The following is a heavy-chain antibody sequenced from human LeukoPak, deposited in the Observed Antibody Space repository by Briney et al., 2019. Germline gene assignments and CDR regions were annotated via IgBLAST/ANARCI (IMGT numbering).Heavy chain of an antibody. J-gene: IGHJ1*01. Sequence: PGGSLRLSCAASGFTFSSYGMHWVRQAPGKGLEWVAVISYDGSNNYYADSVKGRFTISRDNYKNTLYLQMNSLRAEDTAVYYCATKESTMNHPQHWGQGTLVTVSS. D-gene: IGHD3-22*01. CDR3: ATKESTMNHPQH. CDR1: GFTFSSYG. CDR2: ISYDGSNN. V-gene: IGHV3-30*03.